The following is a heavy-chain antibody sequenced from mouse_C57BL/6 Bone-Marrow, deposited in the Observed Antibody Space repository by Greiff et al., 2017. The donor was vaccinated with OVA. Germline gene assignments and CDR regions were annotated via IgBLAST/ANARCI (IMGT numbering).Heavy chain of an antibody. Sequence: DVKLQESGAELVKPGASVKLSCTASGFNIKDYYMHWVKQRTEQGLEWIGRIDPEDGETKYAPKFQGKATITADTSSNTAYLQLSSLTSEDTAVDYCARRAAQALYAMDYWGQGTSVTVSS. V-gene: IGHV14-2*01. J-gene: IGHJ4*01. CDR3: ARRAAQALYAMDY. D-gene: IGHD3-2*02. CDR1: GFNIKDYY. CDR2: IDPEDGET.